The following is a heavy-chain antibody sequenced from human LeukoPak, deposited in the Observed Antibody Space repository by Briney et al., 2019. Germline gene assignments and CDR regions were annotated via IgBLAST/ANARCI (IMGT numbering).Heavy chain of an antibody. V-gene: IGHV3-23*01. Sequence: PGGSLRLSCAASGFTFSSYGMSWARQAPGKGLEWVSAISGSGGSTYYADSVKGRFTISRDNSKNTLYLQMNSLRAEDTAVYYCARAGSNIVVVPNWFDPWGQGTLVTVSS. CDR2: ISGSGGST. CDR3: ARAGSNIVVVPNWFDP. J-gene: IGHJ5*02. CDR1: GFTFSSYG. D-gene: IGHD2-2*01.